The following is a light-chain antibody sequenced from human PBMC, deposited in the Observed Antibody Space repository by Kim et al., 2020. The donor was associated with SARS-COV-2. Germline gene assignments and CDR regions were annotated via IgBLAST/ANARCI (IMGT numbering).Light chain of an antibody. CDR1: QSVSSSI. V-gene: IGKV3-20*01. CDR2: AAS. CDR3: QQYDRTPRT. Sequence: PGERATLSCGASQSVSSSILAWYQQKPGQPPRLLMYAASSGAAGIPSWSSGGGSGKDFTPTSSRLQPEVFAVYYWQQYDRTPRTFGEGTKVEIK. J-gene: IGKJ4*02.